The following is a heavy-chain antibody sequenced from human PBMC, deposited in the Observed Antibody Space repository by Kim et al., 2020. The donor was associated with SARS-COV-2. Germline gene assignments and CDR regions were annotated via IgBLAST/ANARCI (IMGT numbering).Heavy chain of an antibody. V-gene: IGHV5-10-1*04. J-gene: IGHJ6*02. Sequence: PSVQGQVTISADKSINTAYLQWSSLKASDTAMYYCAKVDAVDGGMAGMDDWGQGTMVTVSS. CDR3: AKVDAVDGGMAGMDD. D-gene: IGHD5-18*01.